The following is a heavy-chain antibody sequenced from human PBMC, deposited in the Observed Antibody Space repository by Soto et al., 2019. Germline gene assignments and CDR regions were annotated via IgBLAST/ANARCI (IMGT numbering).Heavy chain of an antibody. D-gene: IGHD3-22*01. V-gene: IGHV1-69*05. CDR3: ARPIQYYFDTSAQSAWFDP. CDR2: IIPIFSTP. J-gene: IGHJ5*02. CDR1: GGTFGSYA. Sequence: QVQLVQSGAEVKKPGSSVKVSCKTSGGTFGSYAISWVRQAPGQGLEWMGGIIPIFSTPNYAQKFQGRVTITPDESTGTAYMELSSLSSEDTAVYYCARPIQYYFDTSAQSAWFDPWGQGTLVTVSS.